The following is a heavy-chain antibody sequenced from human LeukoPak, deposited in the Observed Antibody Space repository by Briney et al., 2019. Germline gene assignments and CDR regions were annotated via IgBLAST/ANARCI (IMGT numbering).Heavy chain of an antibody. Sequence: GGSLRLSCAASGFTFSSYGMHWVRQAPGKGLEWVAVISYDGSNKYYADSVKGRFTISRDNSKNTLYLQMNSLRAEDTAVYYCAKGDIVVVPAAHDYWGQGTLVTVSS. D-gene: IGHD2-2*01. CDR2: ISYDGSNK. CDR3: AKGDIVVVPAAHDY. J-gene: IGHJ4*02. V-gene: IGHV3-30*18. CDR1: GFTFSSYG.